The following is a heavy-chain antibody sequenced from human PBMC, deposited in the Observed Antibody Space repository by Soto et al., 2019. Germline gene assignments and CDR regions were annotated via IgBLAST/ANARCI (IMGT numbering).Heavy chain of an antibody. Sequence: GGSLRLSCAASGFTFSSYSMNWVRQAPGKGLEWVSSISSSSSYIYYADSVKGRFTISRDNAKNSLYLQMNSLRAEDTAVYYCATAIVGATTRFDYWGQGTLVTVSS. CDR2: ISSSSSYI. J-gene: IGHJ4*02. CDR1: GFTFSSYS. V-gene: IGHV3-21*01. CDR3: ATAIVGATTRFDY. D-gene: IGHD1-26*01.